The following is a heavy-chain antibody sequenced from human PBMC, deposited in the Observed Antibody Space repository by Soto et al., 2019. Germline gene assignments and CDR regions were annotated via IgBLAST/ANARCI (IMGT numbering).Heavy chain of an antibody. V-gene: IGHV1-18*01. D-gene: IGHD2-21*01. CDR2: ISGSGGDT. Sequence: AAVKVSCKASGCSFTTYGISWVRQAPGQGLEWMGWISGSGGDTNSAQKLQGRVTLTTDTSTNTAYMDLRSLRFDDTAVYYCARIGPPWGDNYHYYGMDVWGQGTTVTVSS. CDR3: ARIGPPWGDNYHYYGMDV. CDR1: GCSFTTYG. J-gene: IGHJ6*02.